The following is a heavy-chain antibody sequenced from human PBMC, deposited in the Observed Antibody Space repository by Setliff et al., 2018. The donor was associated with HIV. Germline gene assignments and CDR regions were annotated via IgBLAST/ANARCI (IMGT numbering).Heavy chain of an antibody. Sequence: PSETLSLTCSVSGGSISSGSYYWTWIRQPAGKGPEWIGHIYTNGYTNYSPPLKSRVTISVDPSKNQFSLKLSSVAATDTAMYYCASANWNYLGYWFDPWGQGTLVTVSS. CDR2: IYTNGYT. CDR1: GGSISSGSYY. D-gene: IGHD1-7*01. J-gene: IGHJ5*02. CDR3: ASANWNYLGYWFDP. V-gene: IGHV4-61*09.